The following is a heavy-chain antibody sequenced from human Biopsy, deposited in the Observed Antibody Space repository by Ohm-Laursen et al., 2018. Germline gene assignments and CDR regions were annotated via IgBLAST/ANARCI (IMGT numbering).Heavy chain of an antibody. Sequence: SLRLSCSSSVSTFSVYSMNWVWQAPGRGLGWVSYINVYSNKKYYADSVKGRFIVSRDNDKNSLYLQMNSLRAEDTAVYHCARSPGRDRMDVWGQGTTVIVSS. D-gene: IGHD1-14*01. V-gene: IGHV3-48*04. CDR3: ARSPGRDRMDV. CDR2: INVYSNKK. CDR1: VSTFSVYS. J-gene: IGHJ6*02.